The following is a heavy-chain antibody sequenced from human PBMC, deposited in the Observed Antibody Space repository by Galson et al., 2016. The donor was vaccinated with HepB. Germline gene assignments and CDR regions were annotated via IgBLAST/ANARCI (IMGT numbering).Heavy chain of an antibody. V-gene: IGHV1-2*02. Sequence: SVKVSCKASGYTFTDYYVHWVRLAPGQGLQWMGWINHQSGGFHFARTFQDRVTLTSDSSISTAYMEVSRLRPDDTAKYFFARYGLNGTSFNFWGQGTLVTVSS. D-gene: IGHD1-1*01. CDR2: INHQSGGF. CDR3: ARYGLNGTSFNF. J-gene: IGHJ4*02. CDR1: GYTFTDYY.